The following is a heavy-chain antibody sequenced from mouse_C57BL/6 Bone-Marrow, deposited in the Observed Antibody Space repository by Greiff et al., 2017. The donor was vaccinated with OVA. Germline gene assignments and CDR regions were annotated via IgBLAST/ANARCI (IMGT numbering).Heavy chain of an antibody. D-gene: IGHD1-1*01. CDR3: AREDYYGSADY. CDR1: GYTFTSYW. J-gene: IGHJ2*01. V-gene: IGHV1-59*01. CDR2: IDPSDSYT. Sequence: QVHVKQSGAELVRPGTSVKLSCKASGYTFTSYWMHWVKQRPGQGLEWIGVIDPSDSYTNYNQKFKGKATLTVDTSSSTAYMQLSSLTSEDSAVYYCAREDYYGSADYWGQGTTLTVSS.